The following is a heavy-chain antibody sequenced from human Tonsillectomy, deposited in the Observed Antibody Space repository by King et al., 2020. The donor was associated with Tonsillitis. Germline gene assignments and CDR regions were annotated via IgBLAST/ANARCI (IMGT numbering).Heavy chain of an antibody. V-gene: IGHV1-46*03. CDR2: IDPTDGST. CDR3: AREVRRFSFYFYMDV. Sequence: QLVPSWAEVKKPGASVKVSCRTSGYTFTSYYIHWVRQAPGQGLAWLGMIDPTDGSTTYAQIFQGRVTMTRDTSTSTMYMELSSLRSEDTAVYYCAREVRRFSFYFYMDVWGQGTTVTVSS. J-gene: IGHJ6*03. CDR1: GYTFTSYY. D-gene: IGHD2-15*01.